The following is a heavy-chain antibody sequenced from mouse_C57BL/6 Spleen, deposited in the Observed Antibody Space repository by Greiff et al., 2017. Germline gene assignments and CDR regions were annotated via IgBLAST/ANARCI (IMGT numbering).Heavy chain of an antibody. D-gene: IGHD1-1*01. Sequence: EVQRVESGGGLVKPGGSLKLSCAASGFTFSSYAMSWVRQTPEKRLEWVATISDGGSYTYYPDNVKGRFTISRDNAKNNLYLQMSQLKSEDTAMYYCARDRDYYGSSNWYFDVWGTGTTVTVSS. J-gene: IGHJ1*03. V-gene: IGHV5-4*01. CDR3: ARDRDYYGSSNWYFDV. CDR2: ISDGGSYT. CDR1: GFTFSSYA.